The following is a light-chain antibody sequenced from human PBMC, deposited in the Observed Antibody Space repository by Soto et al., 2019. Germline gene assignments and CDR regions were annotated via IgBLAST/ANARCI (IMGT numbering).Light chain of an antibody. V-gene: IGKV3D-15*01. Sequence: EIVMTQSPATLSVSPGERSTLSCMASQSVSSNLAWYQQKPGQAPRLLIYGASSRATGIPDRFSGSGSGTDFTLTISSLQSEDFAVYYCQPYNNWPRTVGPVTQVEIK. J-gene: IGKJ1*01. CDR3: QPYNNWPRT. CDR1: QSVSSN. CDR2: GAS.